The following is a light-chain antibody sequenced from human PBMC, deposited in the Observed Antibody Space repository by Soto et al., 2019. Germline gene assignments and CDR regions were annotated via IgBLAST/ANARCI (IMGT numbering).Light chain of an antibody. V-gene: IGKV3-11*01. J-gene: IGKJ2*01. CDR2: DAS. CDR3: QQLTNWPPYT. CDR1: QSLSIS. Sequence: EIVLTQSPATLSLSPGERATLSCRASQSLSISLAWYQQKPGQAPRLLIYDASNRATGIPARFSGSGSGTDFTLTISSLEPEDFAVYYCQQLTNWPPYTFGQGTKLEVK.